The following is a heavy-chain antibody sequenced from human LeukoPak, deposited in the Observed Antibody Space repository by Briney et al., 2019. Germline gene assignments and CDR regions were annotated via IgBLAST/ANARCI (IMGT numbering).Heavy chain of an antibody. Sequence: GESLRISCKGSRYNFTNYWISWVRQMPGKGLEWMGTIDPSDSYNNYSPSFQGHVTISADKSISTAYLQWSSLKASDTAMYYCARAYSRSRFDYWGQGTLVTVSS. J-gene: IGHJ4*02. D-gene: IGHD6-6*01. V-gene: IGHV5-10-1*01. CDR1: RYNFTNYW. CDR3: ARAYSRSRFDY. CDR2: IDPSDSYN.